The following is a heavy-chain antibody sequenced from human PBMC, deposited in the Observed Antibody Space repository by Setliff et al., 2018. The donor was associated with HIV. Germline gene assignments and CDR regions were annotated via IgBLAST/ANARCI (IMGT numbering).Heavy chain of an antibody. J-gene: IGHJ4*02. CDR2: TNPQSDIA. CDR3: VRVGPWYYARSGYLAPWDY. CDR1: GFTFNHYA. D-gene: IGHD3-22*01. Sequence: SVKVSCKASGFTFNHYALSWVRQAPGQRPEWMGGTNPQSDIANYAQRFQGRVTITADHSTTTTYMELTSLRADDTAVYYCVRVGPWYYARSGYLAPWDYWGQGTLVAVSS. V-gene: IGHV1-69*10.